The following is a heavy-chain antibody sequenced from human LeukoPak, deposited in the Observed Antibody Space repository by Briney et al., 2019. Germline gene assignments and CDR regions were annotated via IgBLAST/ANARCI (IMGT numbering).Heavy chain of an antibody. CDR3: ARGSVFYY. CDR2: ISYDGSDK. V-gene: IGHV3-30*04. CDR1: GFTFSSYA. Sequence: GGSLRLSCAASGFTFSSYAMYWVRQAPGKGLEWVAVISYDGSDKFYADSVKGRFTISRDSSKNTLYLQMNSLRAEDTAVYYCARGSVFYYWGQGTLVTVPS. J-gene: IGHJ4*02.